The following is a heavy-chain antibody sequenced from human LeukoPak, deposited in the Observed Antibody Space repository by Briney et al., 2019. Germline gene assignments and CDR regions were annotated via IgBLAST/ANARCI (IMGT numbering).Heavy chain of an antibody. CDR2: IYYSGST. CDR1: GGSISSSSYY. CDR3: ARDGFYYYDSSGYGY. V-gene: IGHV4-39*07. D-gene: IGHD3-22*01. J-gene: IGHJ4*02. Sequence: SETLSLTCTVSGGSISSSSYYWGWIRQPPGKGLEWIGSIYYSGSTYYNPSLKSRVTISVDTSKNQFSLKLSSVTAADTAVYYCARDGFYYYDSSGYGYWGQGTLVTVSS.